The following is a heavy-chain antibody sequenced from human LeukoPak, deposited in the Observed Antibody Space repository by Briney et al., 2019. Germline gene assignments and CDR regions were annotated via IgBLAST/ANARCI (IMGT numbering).Heavy chain of an antibody. J-gene: IGHJ4*02. D-gene: IGHD4-11*01. V-gene: IGHV3-21*01. CDR3: ARDVITVTTSFDY. CDR1: GFTFSSYS. CDR2: ISSSSSYI. Sequence: GGSLRLSCAASGFTFSSYSMNWVRQAPGKGLEWVSSISSSSSYIYYADSVKGRFTISRDNAKNSLYLQMNSLRAEDTAVYYCARDVITVTTSFDYWGQGTLVTVSS.